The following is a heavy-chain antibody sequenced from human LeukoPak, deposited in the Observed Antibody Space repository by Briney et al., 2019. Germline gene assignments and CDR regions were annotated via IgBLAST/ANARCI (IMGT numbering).Heavy chain of an antibody. CDR2: ISSNGGST. V-gene: IGHV3-64*01. Sequence: GGSLRLSCAASGFTFSSYAMHWVRQAPGKGLEYVSAISSNGGSTYYANSVKGRFTISRDNSKNTLYLQMGSLRAEDMAAYYCAREMTTVTTYFFGDAFDIWGQGTMVTVSS. CDR3: AREMTTVTTYFFGDAFDI. CDR1: GFTFSSYA. J-gene: IGHJ3*02. D-gene: IGHD4-17*01.